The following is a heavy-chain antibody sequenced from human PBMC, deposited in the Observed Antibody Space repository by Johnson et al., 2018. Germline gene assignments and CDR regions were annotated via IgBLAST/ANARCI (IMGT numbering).Heavy chain of an antibody. V-gene: IGHV3-23*04. CDR2: LRGSGGHP. CDR1: GFTFSNYA. CDR3: AKDLRVGRGMFDY. Sequence: EVQLVESGGDFVQPGGSLRLSCAASGFTFSNYAMSWVRQAPGKGLEWVSGLRGSGGHPYYADSVKGRFTISRDNSKNTLYLQMNSLRAEDTAVYFCAKDLRVGRGMFDYWGRGTLVTVS. D-gene: IGHD3-10*01. J-gene: IGHJ4*02.